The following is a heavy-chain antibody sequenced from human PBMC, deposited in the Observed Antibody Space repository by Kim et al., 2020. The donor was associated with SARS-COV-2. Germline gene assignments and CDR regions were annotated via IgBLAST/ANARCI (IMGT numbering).Heavy chain of an antibody. J-gene: IGHJ2*01. CDR3: ARDGDYGGNRKNPWYFDL. V-gene: IGHV1-18*01. CDR2: ISAYNGNT. CDR1: GYTFTSYG. D-gene: IGHD4-17*01. Sequence: ASVMVSCKASGYTFTSYGISWVRQAPGQGLEWMGWISAYNGNTNYAQKLQGRVTMTTDTSTSTAYMELRSLRSDDTAVYYCARDGDYGGNRKNPWYFDLWGRGTLVTVSS.